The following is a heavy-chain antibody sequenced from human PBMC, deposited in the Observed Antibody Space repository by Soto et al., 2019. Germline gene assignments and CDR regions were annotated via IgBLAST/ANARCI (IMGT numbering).Heavy chain of an antibody. CDR1: GEYISSGYH. Sequence: KTSETLSLTCTVSGEYISSGYHWAWIRQPPGKGLEWIASIFHTGTTYYNPSFKSRVTISVDTSANQFALKLNSVTAADSAVYFCARALVVGDYEIDYWGQGTLVTVSS. D-gene: IGHD4-17*01. J-gene: IGHJ4*02. CDR3: ARALVVGDYEIDY. V-gene: IGHV4-38-2*02. CDR2: IFHTGTT.